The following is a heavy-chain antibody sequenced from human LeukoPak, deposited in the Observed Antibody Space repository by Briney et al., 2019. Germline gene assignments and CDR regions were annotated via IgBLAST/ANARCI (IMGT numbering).Heavy chain of an antibody. D-gene: IGHD1-20*01. V-gene: IGHV4-59*01. CDR3: ARAFHNWEIDY. CDR2: IYYSGST. CDR1: GGSISTYY. Sequence: SETLSLTCTVSGGSISTYYWSWIRQSPGKGLEWIGYIYYSGSTNYNPSLKSRVTISVDTSKNQFSLKLSSVTAADTAVYYCARAFHNWEIDYWGQGTLVTVSS. J-gene: IGHJ4*02.